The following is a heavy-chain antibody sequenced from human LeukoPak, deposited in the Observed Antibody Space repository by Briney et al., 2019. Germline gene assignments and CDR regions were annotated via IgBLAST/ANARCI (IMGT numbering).Heavy chain of an antibody. D-gene: IGHD4-17*01. J-gene: IGHJ6*02. Sequence: GRSLRLSCAASGFTFSSYAMHWVRQAPGKGLEWVAVISYDGSNKYYADSVKGRFTISRDNSKNTLYLQMSSLRAEDTAVYYCARGYGDYSAGYYYYYYGMDVWGQGTTVTVSS. CDR1: GFTFSSYA. V-gene: IGHV3-30-3*01. CDR3: ARGYGDYSAGYYYYYYGMDV. CDR2: ISYDGSNK.